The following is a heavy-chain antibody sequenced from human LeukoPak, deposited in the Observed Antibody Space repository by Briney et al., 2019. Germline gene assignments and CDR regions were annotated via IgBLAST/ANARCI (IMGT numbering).Heavy chain of an antibody. D-gene: IGHD1-26*01. CDR2: IYSADSA. J-gene: IGHJ4*02. CDR3: AREVGGGATNYFDY. V-gene: IGHV3-53*01. CDR1: GFTVSRNY. Sequence: GGSLRLSCAASGFTVSRNYMSWVRQAPGKGREWVSVIYSADSAYYADSVRGQFTISRDNSKNTLYLQMNSLRADDTAVYYCAREVGGGATNYFDYWGQGTLVTVSS.